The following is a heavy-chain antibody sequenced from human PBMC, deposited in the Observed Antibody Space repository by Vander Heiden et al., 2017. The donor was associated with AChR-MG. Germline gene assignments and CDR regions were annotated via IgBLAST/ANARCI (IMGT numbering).Heavy chain of an antibody. CDR2: ISSDGSNK. D-gene: IGHD2-8*01. CDR1: GCPLSGQA. Sequence: QVHLAEWWRSLVHAAWALRLRRSASGCPLSGQARDCVRQGAGKGLERGAVISSDGSNKDYADSVKGRFTVSRDNSKNTLYLQMNMLIAEETAVYYCARDGCTNGVCYWGIFDYWGQGTLVTVSS. CDR3: ARDGCTNGVCYWGIFDY. J-gene: IGHJ4*02. V-gene: IGHV3-30*01.